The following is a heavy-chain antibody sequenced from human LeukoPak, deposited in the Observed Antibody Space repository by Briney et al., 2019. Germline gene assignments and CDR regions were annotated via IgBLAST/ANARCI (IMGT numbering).Heavy chain of an antibody. CDR3: ARDQTYDFWSGYSIYYYYYYMDV. V-gene: IGHV3-7*01. CDR2: INQDGSEK. D-gene: IGHD3-3*01. J-gene: IGHJ6*03. Sequence: GGSLRLSCAASGFTFSSYWMNWVRQAPGKGLEWVANINQDGSEKYYVDSVKGRFTIPSDNANNSLDLEMNNLRADYTAVYYCARDQTYDFWSGYSIYYYYYYMDVWGKGTTVTVSS. CDR1: GFTFSSYW.